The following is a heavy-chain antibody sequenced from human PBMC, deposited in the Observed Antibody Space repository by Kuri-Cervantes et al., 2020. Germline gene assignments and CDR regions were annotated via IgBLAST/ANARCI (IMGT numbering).Heavy chain of an antibody. V-gene: IGHV3-21*01. CDR1: GFTLSSYS. J-gene: IGHJ5*02. CDR2: ISDNSRYI. Sequence: GGSLRLSCAASGFTLSSYSMNWVRQAPGKGLEWVSSISDNSRYIYYADSVKGRFTISRDNAKNSLSLQMNTLRADDTAVYYCARDSRGRSNWFDPWGQGTLVTVSS. D-gene: IGHD3-16*01. CDR3: ARDSRGRSNWFDP.